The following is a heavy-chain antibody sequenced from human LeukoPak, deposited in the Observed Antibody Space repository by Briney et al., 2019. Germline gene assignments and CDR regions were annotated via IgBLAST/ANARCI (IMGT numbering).Heavy chain of an antibody. CDR1: GGSFSGYY. CDR3: AGQVVSMSGPSALDI. CDR2: INHSGST. V-gene: IGHV4-34*01. J-gene: IGHJ3*02. D-gene: IGHD2/OR15-2a*01. Sequence: SETLSLTCAVYGGSFSGYYWSWIRQPPGKGLEWIGEINHSGSTHYNPSLKSRVTILVDTSKNQFSLQLSSVTAADTAVYYCAGQVVSMSGPSALDIWGQGTMVTVSS.